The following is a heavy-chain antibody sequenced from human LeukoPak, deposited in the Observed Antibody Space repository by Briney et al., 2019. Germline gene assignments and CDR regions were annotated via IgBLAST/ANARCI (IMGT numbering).Heavy chain of an antibody. CDR1: GGSISGYY. V-gene: IGHV4-59*07. CDR2: IYYSGST. CDR3: VRAQGSSLHDY. D-gene: IGHD6-19*01. Sequence: SDTLSLTCTVSGGSISGYYWSWIRQPPGKGLEWIAYIYYSGSTYYNPSLKSRVTISLDTSNSQFSLTLTSMTAADTAVYYCVRAQGSSLHDYWGQGTLVTVSS. J-gene: IGHJ4*02.